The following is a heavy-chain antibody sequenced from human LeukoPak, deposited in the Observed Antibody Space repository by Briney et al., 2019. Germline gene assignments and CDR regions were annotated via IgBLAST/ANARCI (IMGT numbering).Heavy chain of an antibody. CDR2: IKQDGSEK. CDR3: ARDPYFGDGDC. CDR1: GFTFSSYW. J-gene: IGHJ4*02. D-gene: IGHD4-17*01. V-gene: IGHV3-7*03. Sequence: PGGSLRLSCVASGFTFSSYWMIWVRQAPGKGLEWVANIKQDGSEKYYVDSVKGRFTISRDNRKNSLYLQMNSLRADDTAVYYCARDPYFGDGDCWGQGTLVTVSS.